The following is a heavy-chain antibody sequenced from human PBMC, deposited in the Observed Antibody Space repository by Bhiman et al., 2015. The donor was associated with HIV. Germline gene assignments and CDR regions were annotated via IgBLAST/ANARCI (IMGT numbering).Heavy chain of an antibody. CDR3: AREFTGYSSSNFDY. D-gene: IGHD6-13*01. V-gene: IGHV3-9*01. CDR1: GFTFDDYA. CDR2: ISWNSGSI. J-gene: IGHJ4*02. Sequence: EVQLVESGGGLVQPGRSLRLSCAASGFTFDDYAMHWVRQAPGKGLEWVSGISWNSGSIGYADSLKGRFTISRDNAKNSLYLQMNSLRAEDTAVYYCAREFTGYSSSNFDYWGQGTLVTVSS.